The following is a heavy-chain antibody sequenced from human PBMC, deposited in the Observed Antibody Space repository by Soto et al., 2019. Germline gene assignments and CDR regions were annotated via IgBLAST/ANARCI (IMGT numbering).Heavy chain of an antibody. CDR1: GFTFTSYP. V-gene: IGHV1-18*04. D-gene: IGHD1-26*01. J-gene: IGHJ4*02. CDR3: AREYYSDTTWIDY. CDR2: VHPYEGTT. Sequence: ASVKVSCKTSGFTFTSYPFSWVRQAPGQGLEWLAWVHPYEGTTKVAHQFRDRLTLTTDTSAATVFMELTRLTSDDAAVYFCAREYYSDTTWIDYWGQGTLVTVSS.